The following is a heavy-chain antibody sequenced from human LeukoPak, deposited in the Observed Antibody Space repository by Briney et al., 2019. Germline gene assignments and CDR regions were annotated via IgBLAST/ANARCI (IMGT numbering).Heavy chain of an antibody. Sequence: GGSLRLSCAASGFTFSSSAMSWVRQAPGKGLEWLSTISGGGGSTYYADSVKGRFTISRDNSKNTLYLHTKSLRADDTAVYYCAKGSGWLLPQYFDFWGQGTLVTVSS. CDR2: ISGGGGST. V-gene: IGHV3-23*01. CDR3: AKGSGWLLPQYFDF. CDR1: GFTFSSSA. D-gene: IGHD2-21*01. J-gene: IGHJ4*02.